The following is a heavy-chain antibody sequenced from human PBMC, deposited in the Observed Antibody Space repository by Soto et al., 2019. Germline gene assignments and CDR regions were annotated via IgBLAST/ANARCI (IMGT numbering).Heavy chain of an antibody. Sequence: QVQLVESGGGVVQPGRSLRLSCAASGFTFSSYGMHWVRQAPGKGLEWVAVIWYDGSNKYYADSVKGRFTISRDNSKNTLYLQMNSLRAEDTAVYYCALQKYYDSSGYDYWGQGTLVTVSS. CDR2: IWYDGSNK. J-gene: IGHJ4*02. V-gene: IGHV3-33*01. CDR3: ALQKYYDSSGYDY. CDR1: GFTFSSYG. D-gene: IGHD3-22*01.